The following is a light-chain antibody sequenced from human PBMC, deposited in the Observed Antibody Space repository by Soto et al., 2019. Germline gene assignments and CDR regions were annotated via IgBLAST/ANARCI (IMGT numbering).Light chain of an antibody. J-gene: IGKJ2*01. Sequence: GDSVTITCRARQNINTYLNGYQQKPGKAPKLLIHAASSLQSGVPSRFSGRGAVTDLTLTITSLQTEDFATYYCQQSYSTIYTFVQGTHLEIK. CDR1: QNINTY. CDR2: AAS. CDR3: QQSYSTIYT. V-gene: IGKV1-39*01.